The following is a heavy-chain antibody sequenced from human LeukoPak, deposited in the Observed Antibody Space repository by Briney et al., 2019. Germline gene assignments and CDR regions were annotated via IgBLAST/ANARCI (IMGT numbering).Heavy chain of an antibody. CDR2: IIPIFGTA. Sequence: GASVKVSCKAAGGTFSSYAISWVRQAPGQGLEWMGGIIPIFGTANYAQKFQGRVTITADESTSTAYMELSSLRSEDTAVYYCVSSVELWSQYYWYFDLWGRGTLVTVSS. J-gene: IGHJ2*01. CDR3: VSSVELWSQYYWYFDL. V-gene: IGHV1-69*01. CDR1: GGTFSSYA. D-gene: IGHD5-18*01.